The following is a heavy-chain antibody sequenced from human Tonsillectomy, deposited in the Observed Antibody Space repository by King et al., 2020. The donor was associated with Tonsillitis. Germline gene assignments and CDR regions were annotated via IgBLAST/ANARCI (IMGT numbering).Heavy chain of an antibody. CDR2: IKSDGSST. CDR1: GFTFSSYW. J-gene: IGHJ3*02. CDR3: TRVRTVGFDAFDI. V-gene: IGHV3-74*01. Sequence: VQLVESGGGVVQPGGSLRLSCAASGFTFSSYWMQVVRQAPGKGLVWVSRIKSDGSSTSYADSVKGRFTIYRDNSKNTLYLQMNSLRAEDTAVYFCTRVRTVGFDAFDIWGQGTMVTVSS. D-gene: IGHD1/OR15-1a*01.